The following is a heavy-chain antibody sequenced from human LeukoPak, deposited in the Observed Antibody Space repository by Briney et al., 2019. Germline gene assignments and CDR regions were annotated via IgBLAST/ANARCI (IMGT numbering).Heavy chain of an antibody. D-gene: IGHD1-14*01. CDR1: GYNFTNYW. J-gene: IGHJ4*02. CDR3: ARQSHSITDY. V-gene: IGHV5-51*01. Sequence: GESLKISCKGPGYNFTNYWIGWVRQMSGEGLEWMGIMYPGDSDTRYSPSFQGQVTISADRSISTAYLQWSSLKASDTAMYYCARQSHSITDYWGQGTLVTVSS. CDR2: MYPGDSDT.